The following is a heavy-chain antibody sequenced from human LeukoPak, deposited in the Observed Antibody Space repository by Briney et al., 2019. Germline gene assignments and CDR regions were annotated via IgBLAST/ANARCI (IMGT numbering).Heavy chain of an antibody. D-gene: IGHD3-3*01. CDR3: ARTPRSDFWSGYSTFWFDP. Sequence: SGTLSLTCTDSGGSISSYYWSWIRQAPGKGLEWIAYIYTGGSANYNPSLKSGVGISVDTSKNQFSLKLSSVTAAETAVYYCARTPRSDFWSGYSTFWFDPWGQGTLVTVSS. CDR1: GGSISSYY. CDR2: IYTGGSA. V-gene: IGHV4-4*09. J-gene: IGHJ5*02.